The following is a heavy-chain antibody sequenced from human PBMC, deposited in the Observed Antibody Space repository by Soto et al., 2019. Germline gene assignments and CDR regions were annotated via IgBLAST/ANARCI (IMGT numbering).Heavy chain of an antibody. Sequence: QVQLVESGGGVVQPGRSLRLSCAGSGFTFSAYGMDWVRQAPGKGLEWVAVISYDGSNKYYADSVMGRFTISRDNSKNTPYLQMNSLRAEDTAVYYCAKDRMGAGVRGYFDYWGQGTLVTVSS. CDR2: ISYDGSNK. J-gene: IGHJ4*02. V-gene: IGHV3-30*18. CDR1: GFTFSAYG. CDR3: AKDRMGAGVRGYFDY. D-gene: IGHD3-10*01.